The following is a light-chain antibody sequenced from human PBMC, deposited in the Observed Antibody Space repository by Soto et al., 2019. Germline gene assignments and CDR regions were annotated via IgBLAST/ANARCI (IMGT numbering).Light chain of an antibody. CDR1: SGHSSYI. J-gene: IGLJ2*01. Sequence: QPVLTQSSSASASLGSSVKLTCTLSSGHSSYIIAWHQQQPGKAPRYLMKLEGSGSYNKGSGVPDRFSGSSSGADRYLTXXXXXXXXXXDYYCETWDSNTRVFGGGTKLTVL. CDR2: LEGSGSY. V-gene: IGLV4-60*02. CDR3: ETWDSNTRV.